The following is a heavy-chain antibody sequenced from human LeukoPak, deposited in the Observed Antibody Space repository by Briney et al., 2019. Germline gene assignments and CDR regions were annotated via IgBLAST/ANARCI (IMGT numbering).Heavy chain of an antibody. J-gene: IGHJ6*03. CDR1: GFTFGDYA. D-gene: IGHD3-3*01. V-gene: IGHV3-49*04. CDR3: TRSADERFLEWLLYYYYMDV. Sequence: GGSLRLSCTASGFTFGDYAMSWVRQAPGKGLEWVGFIRSKAYGGTTEYAASVKGRFTISRDDSKSIAYLQMNSLKTEDTAVYYCTRSADERFLEWLLYYYYMDVWGKGTTVTVSS. CDR2: IRSKAYGGTT.